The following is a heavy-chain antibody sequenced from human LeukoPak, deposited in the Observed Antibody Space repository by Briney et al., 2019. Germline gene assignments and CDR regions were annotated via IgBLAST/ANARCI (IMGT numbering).Heavy chain of an antibody. Sequence: SVKVSCKASGGTFSSYAISWVRQAPGQGLEWMGGIIPIFGTANYAQKFQGRVTITADESTSTAYMELSSLRSEDTAVYYCASRSSIWSGYQDTLYYFDSWGQGTLVTVSS. V-gene: IGHV1-69*13. D-gene: IGHD3-3*01. CDR1: GGTFSSYA. CDR3: ASRSSIWSGYQDTLYYFDS. CDR2: IIPIFGTA. J-gene: IGHJ4*02.